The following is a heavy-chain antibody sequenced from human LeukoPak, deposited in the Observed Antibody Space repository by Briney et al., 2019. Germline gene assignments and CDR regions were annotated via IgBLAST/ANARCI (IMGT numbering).Heavy chain of an antibody. CDR3: ARGPPRQYYGSGSYSFDY. CDR2: IYYSGST. J-gene: IGHJ4*02. V-gene: IGHV4-59*01. D-gene: IGHD3-10*01. CDR1: GGSISSYY. Sequence: KPSETLSLTCTVSGGSISSYYWSWIRQPPGKGLEWIGYIYYSGSTNYNPSLKSRVTISVDTSKNQFSLKLSSVTAADTAVYYCARGPPRQYYGSGSYSFDYWGQGTLVTVS.